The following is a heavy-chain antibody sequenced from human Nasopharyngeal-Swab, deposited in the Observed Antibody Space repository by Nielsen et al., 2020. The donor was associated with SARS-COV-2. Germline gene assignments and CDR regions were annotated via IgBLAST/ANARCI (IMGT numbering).Heavy chain of an antibody. CDR1: GFTFSSYS. CDR2: ISSSSSYI. V-gene: IGHV3-21*01. D-gene: IGHD6-19*01. J-gene: IGHJ4*02. Sequence: GESLKISCAASGFTFSSYSMNWVRQALGKGLEWVSSISSSSSYIYYADSVKGRFTISRDNAKNSLYLQMNSLRAEDTAVYYCAKEYSSGWYFPGYWGQGTLVTVSS. CDR3: AKEYSSGWYFPGY.